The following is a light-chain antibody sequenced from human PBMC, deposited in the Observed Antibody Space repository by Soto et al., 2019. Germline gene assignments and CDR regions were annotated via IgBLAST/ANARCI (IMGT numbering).Light chain of an antibody. V-gene: IGKV3-11*01. Sequence: EIVWTQSPATLSLSPGERATLSCRASQSVSSYLAWYQQKPGQAPRLLIYDASNRATGIPARFSGSGSGTDFTLTISSLEPEDFAVYYCQQRSNWPLTFGGGIKVEIK. CDR1: QSVSSY. CDR2: DAS. CDR3: QQRSNWPLT. J-gene: IGKJ4*01.